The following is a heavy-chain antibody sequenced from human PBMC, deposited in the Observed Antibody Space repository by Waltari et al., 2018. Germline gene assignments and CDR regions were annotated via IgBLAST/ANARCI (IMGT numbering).Heavy chain of an antibody. CDR1: GGSFDGYY. D-gene: IGHD1-26*01. CDR3: ARGNGGYSD. CDR2: VDHGGSA. J-gene: IGHJ4*02. V-gene: IGHV4-34*02. Sequence: QVQLQQWGAGLLKPSEILSLTCGASGGSFDGYYWGWIRQPPGKGLEWLGEVDHGGSATYHPSLKSRVTMSVDTSSNQFSLKMISVTAADTAVYYCARGNGGYSDWGPGALVAVSS.